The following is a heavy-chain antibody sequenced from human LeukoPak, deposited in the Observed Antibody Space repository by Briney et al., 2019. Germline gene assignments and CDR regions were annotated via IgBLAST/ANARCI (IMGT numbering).Heavy chain of an antibody. CDR1: GFIVSDNY. D-gene: IGHD3-22*01. J-gene: IGHJ4*02. Sequence: PGGSLRLSCAASGFIVSDNYMSWVRHAPGKGLEWVSVIYSGGSTYYADSVKGRFTISRDNSKNTLYLQMNSLSAEDTAVYYCARYHYDSSGYPYYFDYWGQGTLVTVSS. CDR3: ARYHYDSSGYPYYFDY. CDR2: IYSGGST. V-gene: IGHV3-53*01.